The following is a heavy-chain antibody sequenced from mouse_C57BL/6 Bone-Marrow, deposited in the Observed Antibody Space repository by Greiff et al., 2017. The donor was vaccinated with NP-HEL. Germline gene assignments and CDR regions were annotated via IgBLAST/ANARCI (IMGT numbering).Heavy chain of an antibody. D-gene: IGHD3-1*01. CDR1: GFNIKDYY. CDR2: IDPDDGET. CDR3: ARSGALAWFAY. V-gene: IGHV14-2*01. Sequence: EVKLQESGAELVKPGASVKLSCTASGFNIKDYYMHWVKQRTEQGLEWIGSIDPDDGETKYAPKFQGKATITADTSSNTAYLQLSSLTSEDTAVDYCARSGALAWFAYWGQGTLVTVSA. J-gene: IGHJ3*01.